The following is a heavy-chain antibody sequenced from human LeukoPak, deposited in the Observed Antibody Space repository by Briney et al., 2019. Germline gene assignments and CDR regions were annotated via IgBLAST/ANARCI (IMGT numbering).Heavy chain of an antibody. CDR1: GFSFSGFS. V-gene: IGHV3-7*01. CDR3: ARDTAYYYDSSGYLS. J-gene: IGHJ5*02. D-gene: IGHD3-22*01. Sequence: PGGSLRLSCVASGFSFSGFSMSWVRQAPGKGLEWVAKMNEYGSEIFYVDSVKGRFTISRDNAKNSLYLQMNSLRAEDTAVYYCARDTAYYYDSSGYLSWGQGTLVTVSS. CDR2: MNEYGSEI.